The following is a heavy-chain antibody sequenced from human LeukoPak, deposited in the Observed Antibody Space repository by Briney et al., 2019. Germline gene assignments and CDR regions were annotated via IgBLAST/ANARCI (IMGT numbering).Heavy chain of an antibody. CDR3: AKHQDIVVVPAAQD. Sequence: GGSLRLSCAASGFTFSSYAMSWVRQAPGKGLEWVSAISGSGGSTYYADSVKGRFTIPRDNSKNTLYLQMNSLRAEDAAVYYCAKHQDIVVVPAAQDWGQGTLVTVSS. CDR1: GFTFSSYA. CDR2: ISGSGGST. J-gene: IGHJ4*02. D-gene: IGHD2-2*01. V-gene: IGHV3-23*01.